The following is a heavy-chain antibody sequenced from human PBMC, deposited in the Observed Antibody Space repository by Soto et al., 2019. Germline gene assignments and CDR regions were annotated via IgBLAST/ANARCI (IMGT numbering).Heavy chain of an antibody. J-gene: IGHJ4*02. CDR1: GGSISRGGYS. CDR3: ASFWSDYFDY. CDR2: IYHSGST. D-gene: IGHD3-3*01. Sequence: ASETLSLTCAVSGGSISRGGYSWSWIRQPPGKGLEWIGYIYHSGSTYYNPSLKSRVTISVDRSKNQFSLKLSSVTAADTAVYYCASFWSDYFDYWGQGTLVTVSS. V-gene: IGHV4-30-2*01.